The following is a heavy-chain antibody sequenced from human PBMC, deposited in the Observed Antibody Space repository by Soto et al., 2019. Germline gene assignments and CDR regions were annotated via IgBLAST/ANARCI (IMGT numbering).Heavy chain of an antibody. CDR2: ISYDGSNK. D-gene: IGHD3-9*01. J-gene: IGHJ4*02. Sequence: GGSLRLSCAASGFTFSSYGMHWVRQAPGKGLEWVAVISYDGSNKYYADSVKGRFTISRDNSKNTLYLQMNSLRAEDTAVYYCAALTEFDVFDYWGQGTMVTVSS. CDR3: AALTEFDVFDY. CDR1: GFTFSSYG. V-gene: IGHV3-30*03.